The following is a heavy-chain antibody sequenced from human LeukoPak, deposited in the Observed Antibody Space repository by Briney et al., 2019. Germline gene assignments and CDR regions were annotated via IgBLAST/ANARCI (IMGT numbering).Heavy chain of an antibody. V-gene: IGHV4-59*01. CDR3: AREAYCGGDCYSGFDY. J-gene: IGHJ4*02. CDR2: IYDSGST. CDR1: GGSIRSYH. D-gene: IGHD2-21*02. Sequence: PSETLSLTCTVSGGSIRSYHWSWIRQPPGKRLEWIGYIYDSGSTNYNPSLKSRVTISMDTSKNQFSLKLSSVTAADTAVYYCAREAYCGGDCYSGFDYWGQGTLVTVSS.